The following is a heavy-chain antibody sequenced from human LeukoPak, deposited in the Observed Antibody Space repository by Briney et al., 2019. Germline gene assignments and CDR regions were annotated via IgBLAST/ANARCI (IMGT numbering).Heavy chain of an antibody. Sequence: SETLSLTCTVSGGSISSSSCYWGWIRQPPGKGLEWIGSIYYSGSTYYNPSLKSRVTISVDTSKNQFSLKLSSVTAADTAVYYCARRGGTYYDYVWGSYRYTRGDYFDYWGQGTLVTVSS. D-gene: IGHD3-16*02. J-gene: IGHJ4*02. CDR3: ARRGGTYYDYVWGSYRYTRGDYFDY. V-gene: IGHV4-39*01. CDR1: GGSISSSSCY. CDR2: IYYSGST.